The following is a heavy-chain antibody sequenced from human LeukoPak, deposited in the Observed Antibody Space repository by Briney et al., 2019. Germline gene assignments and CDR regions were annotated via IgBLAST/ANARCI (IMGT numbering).Heavy chain of an antibody. D-gene: IGHD5-18*01. Sequence: SETLSLTCTVSGGSISSYYWSWIRQPPGKGLEWIGYIYYSGSTNYNPSLKSRVTISVDTSRNQFSLKLSSATAADTAVYYCARASFGYSYGLFDYWGQGTLVTVSS. CDR2: IYYSGST. CDR3: ARASFGYSYGLFDY. J-gene: IGHJ4*02. V-gene: IGHV4-59*01. CDR1: GGSISSYY.